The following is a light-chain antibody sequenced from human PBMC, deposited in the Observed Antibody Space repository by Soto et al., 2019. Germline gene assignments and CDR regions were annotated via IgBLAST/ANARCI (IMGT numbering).Light chain of an antibody. V-gene: IGKV1-6*01. J-gene: IGKJ1*01. CDR1: QDIRND. CDR3: QHYDSYPWT. CDR2: AAF. Sequence: AIQVTQSPSSLSASVGDRVTITCRASQDIRNDLAWYQQKPGQAPNLLIFAAFNLQSGVPSRFSGGGSGTHFTLTISSLQPDDFATYYCQHYDSYPWTFARGTKVDIK.